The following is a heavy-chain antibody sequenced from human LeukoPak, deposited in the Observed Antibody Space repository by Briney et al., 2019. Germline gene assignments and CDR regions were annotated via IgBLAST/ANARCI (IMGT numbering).Heavy chain of an antibody. D-gene: IGHD3-10*01. CDR2: IKSDGSST. J-gene: IGHJ4*02. CDR1: GFTFSGYW. Sequence: PGGSLRLSCVASGFTFSGYWMHWVRQAPGKGLVWVSRIKSDGSSTTYADSVKGRFTVSRDNAKNTLYLQMNSLRAEDTAVYYCASDREYYSGSGSFDYWGQGTLVTVSS. CDR3: ASDREYYSGSGSFDY. V-gene: IGHV3-74*03.